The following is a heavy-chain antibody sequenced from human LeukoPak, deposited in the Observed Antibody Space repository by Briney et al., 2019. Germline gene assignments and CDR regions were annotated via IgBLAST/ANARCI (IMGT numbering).Heavy chain of an antibody. J-gene: IGHJ4*02. D-gene: IGHD1-1*01. CDR1: GGSFSGYY. V-gene: IGHV4-34*01. CDR3: ARVPGTVDY. CDR2: INHSGST. Sequence: SETLSLTCAVYGGSFSGYYWSWIRQPPGRGLEWIGEINHSGSTNYNPSLKSRVTISVDTSKNQFSLKLRSVTAADTAVYYCARVPGTVDYWGQGTLVTVSS.